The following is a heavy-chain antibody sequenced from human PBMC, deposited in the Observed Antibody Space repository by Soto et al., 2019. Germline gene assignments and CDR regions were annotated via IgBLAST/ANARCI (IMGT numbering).Heavy chain of an antibody. CDR3: PRAPRSIALAGTTSDY. CDR2: IWFDGSNK. J-gene: IGHJ4*01. Sequence: VQLGESGGGVVQPGWSLRLSCAASGFTFSSYGMHWVRQAPGKGLEWVAVIWFDGSNKYYADSVKGQFTISRDNSKNTLYLQRNSVRAAGTAVYYCPRAPRSIALAGTTSDYWGQGTLVTLSS. D-gene: IGHD6-19*01. V-gene: IGHV3-33*01. CDR1: GFTFSSYG.